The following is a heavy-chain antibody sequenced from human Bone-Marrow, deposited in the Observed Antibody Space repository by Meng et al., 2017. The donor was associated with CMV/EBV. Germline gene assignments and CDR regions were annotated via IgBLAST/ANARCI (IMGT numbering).Heavy chain of an antibody. CDR3: AREGGLQLERPWVPSGIDY. D-gene: IGHD1-1*01. CDR1: GYTFTSYD. CDR2: MNPNSGNT. Sequence: ASVKVSCKASGYTFTSYDINWVRQATGQGIEWIGWMNPNSGNTGYAQKFQGRVTMTRNTSISTAYMELSSLRSEDTAVYYCAREGGLQLERPWVPSGIDYWGQGTLVTVSS. J-gene: IGHJ4*02. V-gene: IGHV1-8*01.